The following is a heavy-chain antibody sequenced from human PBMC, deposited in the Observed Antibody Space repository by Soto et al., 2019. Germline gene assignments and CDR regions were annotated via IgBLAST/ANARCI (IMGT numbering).Heavy chain of an antibody. Sequence: GGSRRLSSTASGFTFNSSSMSLVRQAPGKGLEWVSTIIGSGGSTYYADSVKGRFSVSRDNSKNTLYLQMNSLRAEDTAVYYCAKDRNYYDSSGYDYWGQGTLVTVSS. CDR2: IIGSGGST. CDR1: GFTFNSSS. D-gene: IGHD3-22*01. J-gene: IGHJ4*02. V-gene: IGHV3-23*01. CDR3: AKDRNYYDSSGYDY.